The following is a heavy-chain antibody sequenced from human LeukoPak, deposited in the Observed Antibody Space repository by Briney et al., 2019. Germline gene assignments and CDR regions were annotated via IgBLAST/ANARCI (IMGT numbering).Heavy chain of an antibody. V-gene: IGHV3-15*01. J-gene: IGHJ6*02. D-gene: IGHD2-15*01. Sequence: GGSLRLSCAASGFTFSNAWMNWVRQGPGKGLEWVGRIKSKTDGGTTDYAAPVKDRFTISRDDSKNTLYLQVNSLNAEDTAVYYCTTDREYCSGGSCYHNYYYYGVDVWGQGTTVTVSS. CDR2: IKSKTDGGTT. CDR3: TTDREYCSGGSCYHNYYYYGVDV. CDR1: GFTFSNAW.